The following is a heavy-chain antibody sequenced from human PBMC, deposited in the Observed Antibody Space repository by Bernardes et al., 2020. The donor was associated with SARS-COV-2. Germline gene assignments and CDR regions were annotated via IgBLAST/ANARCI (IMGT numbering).Heavy chain of an antibody. CDR3: AREEGYVLGLSYHYYGMDV. V-gene: IGHV3-74*03. Sequence: GGSLRLSCAASGFTVSVYCMHWVRQAPGKGLVWVARGNSDCSRRTYADSAKGRFTISRDNAKNTLYLQMNSLRAEDTAVYYCAREEGYVLGLSYHYYGMDVWGQGTTVTVSS. CDR2: GNSDCSRR. D-gene: IGHD5-12*01. J-gene: IGHJ6*02. CDR1: GFTVSVYC.